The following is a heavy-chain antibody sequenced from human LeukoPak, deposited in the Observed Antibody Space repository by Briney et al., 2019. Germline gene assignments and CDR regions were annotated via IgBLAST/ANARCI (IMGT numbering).Heavy chain of an antibody. CDR3: ARGRFTIFGVVIAKATDY. J-gene: IGHJ4*02. Sequence: ASVKVSCKASGYTFTGYYMHWVRQAPGQGLEWMGWINPNSGGTNHAQKFQGRVTMTRDTSISTAYMELSRLRSDDTAVYYCARGRFTIFGVVIAKATDYWGQGTLVTVSS. CDR2: INPNSGGT. V-gene: IGHV1-2*02. CDR1: GYTFTGYY. D-gene: IGHD3-3*01.